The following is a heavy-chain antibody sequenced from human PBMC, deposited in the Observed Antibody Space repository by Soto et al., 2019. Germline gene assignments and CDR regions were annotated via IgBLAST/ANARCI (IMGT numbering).Heavy chain of an antibody. V-gene: IGHV3-33*01. J-gene: IGHJ4*02. CDR2: IWYDGSNK. CDR1: GFTFSSYG. Sequence: ESGGGVVQPGRSLRLSCAASGFTFSSYGMHWVRQAPGKGLEWVAVIWYDGSNKYYADSVKGRFTISRDNSKNTLYLQMNSLRAEDTAVYYCARGSIPGSSWGRGYYFDYWGQGTLVTVSS. D-gene: IGHD6-13*01. CDR3: ARGSIPGSSWGRGYYFDY.